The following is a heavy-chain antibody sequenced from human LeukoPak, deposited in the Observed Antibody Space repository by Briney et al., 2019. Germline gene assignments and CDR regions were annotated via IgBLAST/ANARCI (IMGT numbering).Heavy chain of an antibody. Sequence: PSETLSLTCTVSGGSINTQYWSWIRQPAGKGLEWIGRIYSSGSTNYNTSLMTRLTMSVDTSKNQISLNLHSVTAADTAVYYCARDLTHGSGTYFNPLGYWGLGILVTVSS. J-gene: IGHJ4*02. D-gene: IGHD3-10*01. CDR2: IYSSGST. CDR1: GGSINTQY. V-gene: IGHV4-4*07. CDR3: ARDLTHGSGTYFNPLGY.